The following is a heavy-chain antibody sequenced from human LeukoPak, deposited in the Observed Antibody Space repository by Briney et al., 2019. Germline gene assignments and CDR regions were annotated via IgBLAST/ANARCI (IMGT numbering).Heavy chain of an antibody. CDR1: GYTFTSYG. J-gene: IGHJ4*02. D-gene: IGHD4-11*01. V-gene: IGHV1-18*01. Sequence: ASVTVSCKASGYTFTSYGISWVRQAPGQGLEWMGWISAYNVNTNDAQKLQGRVTMTTDTSTTTAYMELRSLRSDDTAVYYCAGVPVSGPGARFDYWGQGTLVTVSS. CDR2: ISAYNVNT. CDR3: AGVPVSGPGARFDY.